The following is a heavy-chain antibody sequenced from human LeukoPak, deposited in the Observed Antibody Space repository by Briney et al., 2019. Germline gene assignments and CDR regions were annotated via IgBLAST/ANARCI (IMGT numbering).Heavy chain of an antibody. V-gene: IGHV4-39*01. D-gene: IGHD3-3*01. CDR3: ARTTGSGYLDY. CDR1: GFSFSNYW. J-gene: IGHJ4*02. CDR2: IYYSGST. Sequence: GSLRLSCAASGFSFSNYWMSWIRQPPGKGLEWIGSIYYSGSTYYNPSLKSRVTISVDTSKNQFSLKLSSVTAADTAVYYCARTTGSGYLDYWGQGTLVTVSS.